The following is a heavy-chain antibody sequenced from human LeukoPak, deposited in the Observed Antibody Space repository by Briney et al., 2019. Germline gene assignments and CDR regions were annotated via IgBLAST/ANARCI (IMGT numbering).Heavy chain of an antibody. V-gene: IGHV4-59*01. Sequence: SETLSLTCTVSGGSISGYYWSWIRQPPGKGLEWIGYIYYSGSTNYNPSLKSRVTISVDTSKNQFSLKLSSVTAADTAVYYCARVRNGEFDYWGQGTLVTVSS. CDR3: ARVRNGEFDY. J-gene: IGHJ4*02. D-gene: IGHD1-14*01. CDR1: GGSISGYY. CDR2: IYYSGST.